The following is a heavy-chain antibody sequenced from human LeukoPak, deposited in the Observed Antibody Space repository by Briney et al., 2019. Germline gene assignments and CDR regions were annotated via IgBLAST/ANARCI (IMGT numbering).Heavy chain of an antibody. CDR2: IIPIFGTA. Sequence: SVKVSCKASGGTFSSYAISWVRQAPGQGLEWMGGIIPIFGTANYAHEFQGRVTITVDESNSTASMEMSRLRSEETGVYYCVRGDRRSWYPYYFDYWGEGTLVTVSS. CDR1: GGTFSSYA. CDR3: VRGDRRSWYPYYFDY. D-gene: IGHD6-13*01. J-gene: IGHJ4*02. V-gene: IGHV1-69*01.